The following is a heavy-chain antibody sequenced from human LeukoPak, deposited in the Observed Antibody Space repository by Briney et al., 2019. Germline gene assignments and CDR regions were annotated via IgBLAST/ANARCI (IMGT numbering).Heavy chain of an antibody. CDR1: GGSFSCYY. CDR2: INHSGST. J-gene: IGHJ5*02. V-gene: IGHV4-34*01. CDR3: ARGRRDNWFDP. Sequence: SETLSLTCAVYGGSFSCYYCCWIRQPPGKRLEWIGEINHSGSTNYNPSPKSRVTISVDTSKNQFSLKLCSVTAADTAVYYCARGRRDNWFDPWGHRTLVTVSS.